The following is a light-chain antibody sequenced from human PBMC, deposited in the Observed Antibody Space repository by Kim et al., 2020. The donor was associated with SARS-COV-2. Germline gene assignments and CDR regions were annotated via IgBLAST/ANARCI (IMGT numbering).Light chain of an antibody. V-gene: IGKV1-39*01. CDR3: QQSFTTPLLT. Sequence: DIQMTQSPSSLSASVGDRVTITCRASQRISTYLNWYQQQPGKAPRLLIYAASSLQSGVQSRFSGSGSGTDFTLTINSLQPEDFATYYCQQSFTTPLLTFGGGTKVDIK. CDR2: AAS. J-gene: IGKJ4*01. CDR1: QRISTY.